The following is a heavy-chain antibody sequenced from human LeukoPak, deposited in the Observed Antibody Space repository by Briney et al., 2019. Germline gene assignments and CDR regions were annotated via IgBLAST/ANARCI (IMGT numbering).Heavy chain of an antibody. CDR1: GFTFSNYA. Sequence: SGGSLRLSCAASGFTFSNYAMSWVRQAPGKGLEWVSVFYSGDTTYYANSVKGRFTISRDNSKNMLYLQMNSLRAEDTAVYYCARRLLTGYYEFWGQGTLVTVSS. J-gene: IGHJ4*02. CDR3: ARRLLTGYYEF. CDR2: FYSGDTT. D-gene: IGHD3-9*01. V-gene: IGHV3-66*01.